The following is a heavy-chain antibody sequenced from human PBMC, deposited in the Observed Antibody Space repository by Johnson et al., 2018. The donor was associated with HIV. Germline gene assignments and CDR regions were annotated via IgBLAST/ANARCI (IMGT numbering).Heavy chain of an antibody. J-gene: IGHJ3*02. CDR2: IRYDGSNK. V-gene: IGHV3-30*02. CDR3: ARGGVNGYGDYVVGGALDI. CDR1: GFTFSSYA. Sequence: QEKLVESGGGVVQPGRSLRLSCAASGFTFSSYAMHWVRQAPGKGLEWVAFIRYDGSNKYYADSVKGRFTISRDNSKNTLYLQMNSLRAEDTAVYYCARGGVNGYGDYVVGGALDIWGQGTMVTVSS. D-gene: IGHD4-17*01.